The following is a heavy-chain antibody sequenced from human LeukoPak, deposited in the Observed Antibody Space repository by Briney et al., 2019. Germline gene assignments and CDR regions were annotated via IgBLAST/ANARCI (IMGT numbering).Heavy chain of an antibody. J-gene: IGHJ5*02. CDR2: IYYSGST. CDR3: ARDHPWFDP. CDR1: GGSISSYY. V-gene: IGHV4-59*01. Sequence: SETLSLTCTVSGGSISSYYWSWIRQPPGKGLEWIGYIYYSGSTNYNPSLKSRVTISVDTSKNQLSLKLSSVTAADTAVYYCARDHPWFDPWGQGTLVTVSS.